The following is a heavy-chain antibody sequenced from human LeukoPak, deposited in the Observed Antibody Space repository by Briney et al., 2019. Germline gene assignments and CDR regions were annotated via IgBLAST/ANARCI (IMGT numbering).Heavy chain of an antibody. CDR2: VGSSGTST. Sequence: GGPLRLSCAASGFIFSSYAMTWVRQAPGKGLEWVSTVGSSGTSTYYADSVKGRFTISRDNSNNTLYLQMNSLRAEDTAVYYCSKDHTGGDYRVRSEGYWGQGALVTVTS. CDR3: SKDHTGGDYRVRSEGY. J-gene: IGHJ4*02. V-gene: IGHV3-23*01. CDR1: GFIFSSYA. D-gene: IGHD3-10*01.